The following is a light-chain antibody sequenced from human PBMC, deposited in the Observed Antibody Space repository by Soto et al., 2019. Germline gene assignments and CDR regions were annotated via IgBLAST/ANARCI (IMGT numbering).Light chain of an antibody. CDR1: QSVSSN. CDR3: QQYNNWPLT. J-gene: IGKJ1*01. CDR2: GAS. Sequence: EIVMTQSPATLSVSPGERATLSCRASQSVSSNLAWYQQKPGQAPRLLIYGASTRATGIPARFSGSGSGTDFTLTISSRQSEDFAVYYCQQYNNWPLTFRQGTKVEIK. V-gene: IGKV3-15*01.